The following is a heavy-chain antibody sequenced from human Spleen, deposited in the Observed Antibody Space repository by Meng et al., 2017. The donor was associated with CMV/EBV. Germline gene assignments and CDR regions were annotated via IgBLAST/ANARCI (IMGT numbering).Heavy chain of an antibody. V-gene: IGHV1-46*01. J-gene: IGHJ4*02. Sequence: ASVKVSCKASGYTFTNYYMHWVRQAPGLGLEWMGIINPSGGSTTYAQKFHGRLTMTRDTSTSTVYMELSSLRSEDSAGYFCAKGRGRFDSTGYHFDYWGQGTLVTVSS. CDR2: INPSGGST. CDR3: AKGRGRFDSTGYHFDY. D-gene: IGHD3-22*01. CDR1: GYTFTNYY.